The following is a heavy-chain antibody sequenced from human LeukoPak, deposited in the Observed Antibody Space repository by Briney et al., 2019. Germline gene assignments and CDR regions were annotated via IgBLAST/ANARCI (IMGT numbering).Heavy chain of an antibody. CDR1: GFTFTTYG. V-gene: IGHV3-30*18. CDR2: LLHDGSDL. D-gene: IGHD2-8*02. J-gene: IGHJ4*02. Sequence: PGGSLRLSCASSGFTFTTYGMHWVRQAPGKALEWVAGLLHDGSDLYYADSVKGRFTISRDNSKDTLYLQMNSLRAEDTAVFDCAKELRSCTGGVCYTTYFDSWGQGTLVTVSS. CDR3: AKELRSCTGGVCYTTYFDS.